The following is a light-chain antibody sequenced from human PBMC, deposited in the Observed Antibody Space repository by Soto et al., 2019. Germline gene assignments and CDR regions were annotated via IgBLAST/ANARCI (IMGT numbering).Light chain of an antibody. Sequence: DIQMTQSPSSLSASIGDRVTITCRASQSISNYLNWYQQKPGKAPKLLINAASSLQSGVPSRFSGSGSGTDFTLTISSLQPEDFATYYCQQSYSTLALNFGGGTKVEVK. CDR3: QQSYSTLALN. CDR2: AAS. V-gene: IGKV1-39*01. J-gene: IGKJ4*01. CDR1: QSISNY.